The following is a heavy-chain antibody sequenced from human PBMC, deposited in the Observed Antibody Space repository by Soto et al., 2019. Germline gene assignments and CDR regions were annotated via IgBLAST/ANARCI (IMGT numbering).Heavy chain of an antibody. CDR2: MNPNSGNT. V-gene: IGHV1-8*01. J-gene: IGHJ6*02. D-gene: IGHD2-15*01. Sequence: ASVKVSCKASGYTFTSYDINWVRQANGQGLEWMGWMNPNSGNTGYAQKFQGRVTITADKSTSTAYMELSSLRSEDTAVYYCARAGGTGYYYYAMDVWGLGTTVTSP. CDR1: GYTFTSYD. CDR3: ARAGGTGYYYYAMDV.